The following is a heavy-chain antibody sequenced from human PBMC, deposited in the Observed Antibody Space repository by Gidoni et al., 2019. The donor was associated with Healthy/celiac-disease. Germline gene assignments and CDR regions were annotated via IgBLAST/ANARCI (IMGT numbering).Heavy chain of an antibody. D-gene: IGHD3-22*01. Sequence: EVQLVESGGGLVQPGGSLRLSWAAAGFTLSSYGMSWVRQAPGKGLEGVANIKQDGSEKYYVDSVKGRFTISRDNAKNSLYLQMNSLRAEDTAVYYCARIYDSSGYYYPWYFDYWGQGTLVTVSS. CDR1: GFTLSSYG. CDR3: ARIYDSSGYYYPWYFDY. V-gene: IGHV3-7*03. J-gene: IGHJ4*02. CDR2: IKQDGSEK.